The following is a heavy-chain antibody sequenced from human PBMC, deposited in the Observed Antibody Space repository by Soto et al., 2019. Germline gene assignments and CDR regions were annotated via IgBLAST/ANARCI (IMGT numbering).Heavy chain of an antibody. Sequence: PSETLSLTCTVSGGSISSSSYYWGWIRQPPGKGLEWIGSIYYSGSTYYNPSLKSRVTISVDTSKNQFSLKLSSVTAADTAVYYCARQELGGYCISTSCYVDYCMDVWGQGTTVT. CDR1: GGSISSSSYY. CDR2: IYYSGST. CDR3: ARQELGGYCISTSCYVDYCMDV. D-gene: IGHD2-2*01. J-gene: IGHJ6*02. V-gene: IGHV4-39*01.